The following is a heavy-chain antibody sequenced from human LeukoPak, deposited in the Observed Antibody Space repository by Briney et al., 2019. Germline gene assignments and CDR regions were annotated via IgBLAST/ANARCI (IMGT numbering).Heavy chain of an antibody. V-gene: IGHV4-30-4*08. J-gene: IGHJ2*01. D-gene: IGHD2-21*02. Sequence: KPSQTLSLTCTVSGGSISSGDYYWSWIRQPPGKGLEWIGYIYYSGSTYYNPSLKGRVTISVDTSKNQFSLKLSSVTAADTAVYYCARTPIVVVTDYWYFDLWGRGTLVTVSS. CDR3: ARTPIVVVTDYWYFDL. CDR2: IYYSGST. CDR1: GGSISSGDYY.